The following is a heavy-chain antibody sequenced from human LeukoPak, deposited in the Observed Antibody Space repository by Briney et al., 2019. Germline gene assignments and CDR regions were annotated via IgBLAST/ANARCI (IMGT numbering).Heavy chain of an antibody. D-gene: IGHD2-2*01. Sequence: GGSLRLSCAASGFTFSSYAMHWVRQAPGKGLEWVAVISYDGSNKYYADSVKGRFTISRDDSKNTLYLQMNSLRAEDTAVYYCARDHTGYCSSTSCPRDYYYYYGMDVWGQGTTVTVSS. CDR2: ISYDGSNK. CDR3: ARDHTGYCSSTSCPRDYYYYYGMDV. V-gene: IGHV3-30-3*01. J-gene: IGHJ6*02. CDR1: GFTFSSYA.